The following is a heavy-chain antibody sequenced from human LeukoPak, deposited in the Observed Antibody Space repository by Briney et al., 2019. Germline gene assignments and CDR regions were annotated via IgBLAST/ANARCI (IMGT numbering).Heavy chain of an antibody. J-gene: IGHJ4*02. Sequence: PGGSLRLSCAASGFTVSSNYMSWVRQAPGKGLEWVSVIYSGGSTYYADSVRGRFTISRDNSKNTLYLQMNSLRAEDTAVYYCARETDEAGTMGYWGQGTLVTVSS. V-gene: IGHV3-53*01. CDR2: IYSGGST. CDR1: GFTVSSNY. D-gene: IGHD3-10*01. CDR3: ARETDEAGTMGY.